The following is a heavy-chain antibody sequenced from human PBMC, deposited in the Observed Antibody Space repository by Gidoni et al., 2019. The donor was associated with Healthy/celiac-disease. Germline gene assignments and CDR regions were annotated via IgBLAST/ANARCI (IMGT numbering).Heavy chain of an antibody. V-gene: IGHV4-31*03. CDR2: IYYSGST. Sequence: QVQLQESGPGLVKPSQTLSLTCPVPGGSISSGGYSWSWIRQHPGKGLEWIGYIYYSGSTYYNPSLKSRVTISVDTSKNQFSLKLSSVTAADTAVYYCARGYCSGGSCNGLDYWGQGTLVTVSS. CDR3: ARGYCSGGSCNGLDY. D-gene: IGHD2-15*01. J-gene: IGHJ4*02. CDR1: GGSISSGGYS.